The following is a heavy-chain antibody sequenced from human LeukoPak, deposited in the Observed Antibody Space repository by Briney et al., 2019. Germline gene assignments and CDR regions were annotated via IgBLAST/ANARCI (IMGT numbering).Heavy chain of an antibody. Sequence: GGSLRLSCAASGFTFSSYGMHWVRQAPGKGLAWVAFIRYDGSNKYYADSVKGRFTISRDNSKNTLYLQMNSLRAEDTAVYYCARGGTGHYYDSGSYYQSYYFDYWGQGTLVTVSS. J-gene: IGHJ4*02. CDR1: GFTFSSYG. V-gene: IGHV3-30*02. D-gene: IGHD3-10*01. CDR2: IRYDGSNK. CDR3: ARGGTGHYYDSGSYYQSYYFDY.